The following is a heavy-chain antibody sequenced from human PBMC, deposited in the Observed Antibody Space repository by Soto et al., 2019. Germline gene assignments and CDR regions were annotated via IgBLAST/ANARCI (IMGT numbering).Heavy chain of an antibody. Sequence: EVQLLESGGGLVQPGGSLRLSCAASGFTFSSYAMSWVLQAPGKGLEWVSAISGSGGSTYYAASVKGRFTISRDNSKNTLYLQMNSLRAEDTAVYYFATDGDDILTCYYIKSFDYWGQGTLVTVS. V-gene: IGHV3-23*01. CDR3: ATDGDDILTCYYIKSFDY. CDR1: GFTFSSYA. D-gene: IGHD3-9*01. J-gene: IGHJ4*02. CDR2: ISGSGGST.